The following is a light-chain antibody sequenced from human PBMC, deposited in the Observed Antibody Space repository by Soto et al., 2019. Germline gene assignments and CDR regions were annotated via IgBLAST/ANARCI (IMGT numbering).Light chain of an antibody. V-gene: IGKV3-20*01. CDR1: ETVATN. J-gene: IGKJ1*01. Sequence: VMTQSPATLSVSPGERATLSCWASETVATNLAWYQQKPGQAPRLLIYGASGRATGIPDRFSGSGSGTDFTLTISRLEPEDFAVNYCQQYGSSPRTFGQGTKVDI. CDR3: QQYGSSPRT. CDR2: GAS.